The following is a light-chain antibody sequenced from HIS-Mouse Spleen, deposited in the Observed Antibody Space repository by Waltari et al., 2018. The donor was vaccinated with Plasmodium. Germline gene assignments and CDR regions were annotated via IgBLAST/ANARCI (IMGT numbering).Light chain of an antibody. Sequence: SYVLTQPPSVSVAPGKTARITCCGNNHGSKSVHWYLQKQGQAPVLVVYDDSDRPPGIPDRFSGSNSGNTATLTISRVEAGDEADYYCQVWDSSSDHPDVVFGGGTKLTVL. CDR2: DDS. J-gene: IGLJ2*01. CDR3: QVWDSSSDHPDVV. CDR1: NHGSKS. V-gene: IGLV3-21*03.